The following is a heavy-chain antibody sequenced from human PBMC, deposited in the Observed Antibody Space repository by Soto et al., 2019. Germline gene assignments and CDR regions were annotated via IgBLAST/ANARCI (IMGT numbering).Heavy chain of an antibody. CDR1: GGSFSGYY. V-gene: IGHV4-34*01. CDR3: ATYPRYSSGWYDY. Sequence: AETLSLTCAVYGGSFSGYYWSWIRRPPGKGRGWGGEINHSGSTNNNQSLKSRVTISVDTSKNQFSLNLSSVTAAATAVYCCATYPRYSSGWYDYWGQGTLVTVSS. D-gene: IGHD6-19*01. CDR2: INHSGST. J-gene: IGHJ4*02.